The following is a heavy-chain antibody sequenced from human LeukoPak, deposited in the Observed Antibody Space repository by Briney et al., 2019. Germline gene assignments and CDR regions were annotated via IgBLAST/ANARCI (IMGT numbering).Heavy chain of an antibody. V-gene: IGHV3-74*01. CDR3: ASEIIFGSFDY. CDR2: INSDASVT. CDR1: GFTFSNYW. D-gene: IGHD3-3*01. J-gene: IGHJ4*02. Sequence: GGSLRLSCAASGFTFSNYWMHWVRQTPGKGLVWVSRINSDASVTTYADSVKGRFTISRDNSKNTLYLQMNSLRAEDTAVYYCASEIIFGSFDYWGQGTLVTVSS.